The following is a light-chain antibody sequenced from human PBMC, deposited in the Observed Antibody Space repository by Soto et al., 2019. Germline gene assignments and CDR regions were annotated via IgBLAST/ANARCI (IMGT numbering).Light chain of an antibody. J-gene: IGLJ3*02. CDR2: EGS. V-gene: IGLV2-23*01. CDR3: CSYAGSTTL. CDR1: SSDVGSYTL. Sequence: QSALTQPASVSGSPGQSITISCTGTSSDVGSYTLVSWYQQHPGKAPNLMIYEGSKRPSGVSNRFSGSKSGNTASLTISGLQAEDEADYYCCSYAGSTTLFGGGTKLTVL.